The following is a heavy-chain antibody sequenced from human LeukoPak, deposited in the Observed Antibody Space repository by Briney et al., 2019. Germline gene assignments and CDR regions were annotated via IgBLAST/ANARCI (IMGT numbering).Heavy chain of an antibody. V-gene: IGHV1-2*02. CDR1: GYSFTDYY. CDR2: INLNSGDI. J-gene: IGHJ5*02. D-gene: IGHD2-21*01. CDR3: ARADRLHGGPYLIGP. Sequence: PGASVKVSCKASGYSFTDYYMHWVRQAPGQGLEWMGWINLNSGDIKSAQKFQGRVTMTRDTSITTVYTEVTWLTSDDTAIYYCARADRLHGGPYLIGPWGQGTLVTVSS.